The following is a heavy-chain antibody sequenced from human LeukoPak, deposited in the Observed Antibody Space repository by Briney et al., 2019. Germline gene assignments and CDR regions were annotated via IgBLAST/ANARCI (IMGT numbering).Heavy chain of an antibody. D-gene: IGHD1-26*01. CDR3: ARGQWELLPGYNWFDP. J-gene: IGHJ5*02. V-gene: IGHV4-34*01. Sequence: SSETLSLTCAVYGGSFSGYYWSWIRQPPGKGLEWIGEINHSGSTNYNPSLKSRVTISVDTSKNQFSLKLSSVTAADTAVYYCARGQWELLPGYNWFDPWGQGTLVTVSS. CDR2: INHSGST. CDR1: GGSFSGYY.